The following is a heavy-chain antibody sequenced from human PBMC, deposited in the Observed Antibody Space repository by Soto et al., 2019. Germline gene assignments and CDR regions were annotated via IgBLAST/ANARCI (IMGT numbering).Heavy chain of an antibody. D-gene: IGHD3-10*01. CDR2: IKQGGREK. J-gene: IGHJ5*02. CDR1: GFTFSSYW. CDR3: ARDIGEGRFDP. Sequence: VQLVESGGGLVQPGGSLRLSCAASGFTFSSYWMSWVRQAPGKGLEWVASIKQGGREKYSVDSVRGRFTISRDNAKNSLYLQMNSLRPEDTAVYYCARDIGEGRFDPWGQGTLVTVSS. V-gene: IGHV3-7*01.